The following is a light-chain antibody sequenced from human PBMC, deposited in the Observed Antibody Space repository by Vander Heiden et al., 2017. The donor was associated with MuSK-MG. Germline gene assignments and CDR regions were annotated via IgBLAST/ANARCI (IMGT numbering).Light chain of an antibody. CDR3: QQYGSSPLLT. CDR2: GAS. J-gene: IGKJ4*01. Sequence: IVLTQSPGPLSLSPGERATLPCRASQSVSSSYLAWYQQKPGQAPRLLIYGASSRATGIPDRFSGSGSGTDFTLTISRLEPEDFAVYYCQQYGSSPLLTFGGGTKVEIK. V-gene: IGKV3-20*01. CDR1: QSVSSSY.